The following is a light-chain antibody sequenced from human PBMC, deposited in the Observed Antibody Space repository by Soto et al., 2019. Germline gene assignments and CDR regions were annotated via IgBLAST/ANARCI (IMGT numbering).Light chain of an antibody. CDR1: SSNIGSNT. V-gene: IGLV1-44*01. J-gene: IGLJ3*02. CDR3: AAWDDSLNGWV. CDR2: SNN. Sequence: QSVLTQPPSASGTPGQRVTISCSGSSSNIGSNTVNWYQQLPGTAPKLLIYSNNQRPSGVPDRFSGSTSCTSASLAISGLQSEDEADYYCAAWDDSLNGWVFGGGTKLTVL.